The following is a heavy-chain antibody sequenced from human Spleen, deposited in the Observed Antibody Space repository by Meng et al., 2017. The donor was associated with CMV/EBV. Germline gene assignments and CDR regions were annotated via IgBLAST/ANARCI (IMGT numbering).Heavy chain of an antibody. D-gene: IGHD6-19*01. CDR3: ARLVRISSGIAVAGPNPHFDY. J-gene: IGHJ4*02. V-gene: IGHV5-51*01. CDR1: NSW. CDR2: IYPGDSDT. Sequence: NSWIGWVRQMPGQGLEWMVIIYPGDSDTRYSPSFPGQVTISADKSISTAYLQWSSLKASDTAMYYCARLVRISSGIAVAGPNPHFDYWGQGTLVTVSS.